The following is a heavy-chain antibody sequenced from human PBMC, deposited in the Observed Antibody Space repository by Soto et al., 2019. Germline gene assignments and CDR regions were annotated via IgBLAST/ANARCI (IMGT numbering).Heavy chain of an antibody. CDR2: INHSGNA. CDR1: GGSFSGYY. V-gene: IGHV4-34*01. D-gene: IGHD4-17*01. J-gene: IGHJ5*01. Sequence: QVQLQQWGAGLLKPSETLSLTCAVYGGSFSGYYWRWIRQPPGKGLEWFGEINHSGNANYNPSMEHRLTISVDQHKNQSALEVQSVPAAGTAVYYCAIAKSYGANSWLDSCGQENLVTVSS. CDR3: AIAKSYGANSWLDS.